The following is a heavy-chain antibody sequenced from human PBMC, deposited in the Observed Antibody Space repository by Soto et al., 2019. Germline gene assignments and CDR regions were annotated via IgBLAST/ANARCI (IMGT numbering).Heavy chain of an antibody. V-gene: IGHV1-3*01. Sequence: ASLKVSCKPSGYTFTTYTMNWVRQAPGQRLEWMGWINAGNGDTKYSQKFQGRVIITRDTSASTAYMELSSLRSEDTAVYYCARDRPEYYYGMDVWGQGTTVTVSS. CDR2: INAGNGDT. CDR1: GYTFTTYT. J-gene: IGHJ6*02. CDR3: ARDRPEYYYGMDV.